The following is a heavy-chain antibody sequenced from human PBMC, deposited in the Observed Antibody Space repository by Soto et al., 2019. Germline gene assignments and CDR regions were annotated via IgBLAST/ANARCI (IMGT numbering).Heavy chain of an antibody. CDR3: AKSPKKYYYDSSGYYYPVY. Sequence: PGGSLRLSCAASGFTFSSYAMSWVHQAPGKGLEWASAISGSGGSTYYADSVKGRFTISRDNSKNTLYLQMNSLRAEDTAVYYCAKSPKKYYYDSSGYYYPVYWGQGTQVTVSS. CDR1: GFTFSSYA. J-gene: IGHJ4*02. CDR2: ISGSGGST. D-gene: IGHD3-22*01. V-gene: IGHV3-23*01.